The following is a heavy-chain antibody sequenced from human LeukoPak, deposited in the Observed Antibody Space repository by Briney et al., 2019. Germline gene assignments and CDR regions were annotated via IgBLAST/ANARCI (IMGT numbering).Heavy chain of an antibody. CDR2: IKQDGDQK. V-gene: IGHV3-7*03. CDR3: ARFAKGYGSGDIDY. CDR1: GFTFRTYW. Sequence: GGSLRLSCAASGFTFRTYWMSWVRQAPGKGLEWVANIKQDGDQKHYADSVRGRFTISRDNAKNSLYLQMNSLRAEDTVVYYCARFAKGYGSGDIDYWGQGTLVTVSS. J-gene: IGHJ4*02. D-gene: IGHD3-10*01.